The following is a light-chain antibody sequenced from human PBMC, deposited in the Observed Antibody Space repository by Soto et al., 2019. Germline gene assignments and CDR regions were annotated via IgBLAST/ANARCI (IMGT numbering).Light chain of an antibody. CDR3: QQYNNWPPFT. V-gene: IGKV3-15*01. J-gene: IGKJ2*01. CDR2: GAS. Sequence: EIVMTQSPATLSVSPGDRATLSCRASQSVSSNLAWYQQKPAQAPRLLIYGASSRATGIPARFSGSGSGTEVTITISSRQSEDFVVYFCQQYNNWPPFTFGQGTKLEIK. CDR1: QSVSSN.